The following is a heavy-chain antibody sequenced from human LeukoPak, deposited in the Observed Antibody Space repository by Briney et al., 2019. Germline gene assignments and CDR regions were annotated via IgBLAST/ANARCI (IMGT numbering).Heavy chain of an antibody. D-gene: IGHD4-17*01. CDR2: ISSSSSYI. CDR1: GFTFSSYS. J-gene: IGHJ4*02. Sequence: KPGGSLRLSCAASGFTFSSYSMNWVRQAPGKGLEWVSSISSSSSYIYYADSVKGRFTISRDNAKNSLYLQMNSLTAEDMAVYYCAKDLRDSDYGDYGVLGGAFDYWGQGTLVTVSS. CDR3: AKDLRDSDYGDYGVLGGAFDY. V-gene: IGHV3-21*01.